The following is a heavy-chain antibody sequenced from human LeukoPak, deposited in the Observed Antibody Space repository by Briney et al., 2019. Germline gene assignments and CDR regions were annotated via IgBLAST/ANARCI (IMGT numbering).Heavy chain of an antibody. CDR2: LTYDGTT. J-gene: IGHJ4*02. Sequence: SETLSLTCAVHGGSFSGYYWTWIRRPPGKGLEWIGVLTYDGTTYYNPSLKSRITISIDTSKNHFSLNLNSVTAADTAVYYCARGIWSSSSFGYWGQGTLVTVSS. CDR3: ARGIWSSSSFGY. CDR1: GGSFSGYY. V-gene: IGHV4-34*01. D-gene: IGHD6-6*01.